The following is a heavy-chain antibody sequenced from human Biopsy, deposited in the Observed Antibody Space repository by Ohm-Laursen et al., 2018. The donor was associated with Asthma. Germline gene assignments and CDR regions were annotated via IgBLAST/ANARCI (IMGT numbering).Heavy chain of an antibody. J-gene: IGHJ4*02. D-gene: IGHD6-19*01. Sequence: SLRLSCAASGFTVSSNGMSWVRQPPGKGLEWVSVIYSGGGTFYADSVKGRVTISRDISKNTLSLQMNSLRAEDTAVYYCARGDSSGWSQYYFDYWGQGTLVTVSS. CDR2: IYSGGGT. CDR3: ARGDSSGWSQYYFDY. CDR1: GFTVSSNG. V-gene: IGHV3-53*01.